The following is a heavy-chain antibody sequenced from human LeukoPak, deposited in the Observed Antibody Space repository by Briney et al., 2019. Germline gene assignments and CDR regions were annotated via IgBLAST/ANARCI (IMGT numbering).Heavy chain of an antibody. J-gene: IGHJ5*02. CDR2: MHHSGRT. V-gene: IGHV4-4*02. CDR1: GASISSTNW. CDR3: ARAQEGCSRASCYLEP. Sequence: LETLSLTCAISGASISSTNWWIWVRQPPEKGLEWIGEMHHSGRTNYNPSLKSRITISVDKSKNQVFLRLNSVAAADTALYYCARAQEGCSRASCYLEPWGQGTLVTVSS. D-gene: IGHD2-2*01.